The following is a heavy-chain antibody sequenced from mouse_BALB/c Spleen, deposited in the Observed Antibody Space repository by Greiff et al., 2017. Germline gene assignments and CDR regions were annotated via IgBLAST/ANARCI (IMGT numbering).Heavy chain of an antibody. CDR3: ARGRGLLPFAY. CDR1: GFTFSSYA. V-gene: IGHV5-6-5*01. CDR2: ISSGGST. D-gene: IGHD2-3*01. J-gene: IGHJ3*01. Sequence: EVNVVESGGGLVKPGGSLKLSCAASGFTFSSYAMSWVRQTPEKRLEWVASISSGGSTYYPDSVKGRFTISRDNARNILYLQMSSLRSEDTAMYYCARGRGLLPFAYWGQGTLVTVSA.